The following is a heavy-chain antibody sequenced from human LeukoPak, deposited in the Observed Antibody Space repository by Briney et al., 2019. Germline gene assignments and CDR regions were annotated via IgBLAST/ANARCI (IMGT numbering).Heavy chain of an antibody. V-gene: IGHV4-38-2*02. Sequence: SETLSLTCTVSGYSISSGYYWGWIRQPPGKGLEWIGNIYHSGTTFYNPSLKSRVTISVDTSKNQFSLKLSSVTAADTAVYYCARVGRHSGSYYTWFDPWGQGTLVTVSS. D-gene: IGHD1-26*01. J-gene: IGHJ5*02. CDR2: IYHSGTT. CDR3: ARVGRHSGSYYTWFDP. CDR1: GYSISSGYY.